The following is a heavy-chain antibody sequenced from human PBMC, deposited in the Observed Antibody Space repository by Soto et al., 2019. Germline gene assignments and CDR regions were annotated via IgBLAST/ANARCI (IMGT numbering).Heavy chain of an antibody. Sequence: QVQLVQSGAAVKKPGASVKVSCKASGYTFTSYNINWVRQATGQGLEWLGWMNPNSGNTGYAQTFQDRITLTRDTSITTAYMELGSLRSDDTAVYFCVRYGVAADYWGQGTLVTVSS. J-gene: IGHJ4*02. V-gene: IGHV1-8*01. D-gene: IGHD2-8*01. CDR3: VRYGVAADY. CDR2: MNPNSGNT. CDR1: GYTFTSYN.